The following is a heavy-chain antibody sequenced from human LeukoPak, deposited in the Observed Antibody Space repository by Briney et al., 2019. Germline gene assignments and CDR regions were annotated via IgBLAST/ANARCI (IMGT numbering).Heavy chain of an antibody. D-gene: IGHD6-6*01. Sequence: GGSLRLSCAASGLTFSDAWMSWVRQAPGRGLEWVGRITSQIDGGTTDYAAPVKGRFSILRDNSENTVYLQMNSLKTEDTAVYYCATPYSSSSNYFQHWGQGTLVTVSS. V-gene: IGHV3-15*01. J-gene: IGHJ1*01. CDR3: ATPYSSSSNYFQH. CDR1: GLTFSDAW. CDR2: ITSQIDGGTT.